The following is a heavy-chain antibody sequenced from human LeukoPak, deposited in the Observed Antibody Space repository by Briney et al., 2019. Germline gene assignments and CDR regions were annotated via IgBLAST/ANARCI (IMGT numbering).Heavy chain of an antibody. CDR1: GYTLSGYY. V-gene: IGHV1-2*02. J-gene: IGHJ4*01. Sequence: ASVKVSCKASGYTLSGYYMQWVRQAPGQGLEWMGWINPNSGDTNYAQKFQRRVTMTRDTSISTVYMELSRLTSDDTAVYYCARVAGRMGAPRYYFDYWGQEPWSPSPQ. CDR3: ARVAGRMGAPRYYFDY. CDR2: INPNSGDT. D-gene: IGHD1-26*01.